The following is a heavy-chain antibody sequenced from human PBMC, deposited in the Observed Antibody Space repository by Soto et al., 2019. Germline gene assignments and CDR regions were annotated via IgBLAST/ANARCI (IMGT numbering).Heavy chain of an antibody. CDR3: ARPDIVLMVYATIGGAFDI. V-gene: IGHV3-7*01. CDR2: IKQDGSEK. CDR1: GFTFSSYW. Sequence: GGSLRLSCAASGFTFSSYWMSWVRQAPGKGLEWVANIKQDGSEKYYVDSVKGRFTISRDNAKNSLYLQMNSLRAEDTAGYYCARPDIVLMVYATIGGAFDIWGQGTMVTVSS. D-gene: IGHD2-8*01. J-gene: IGHJ3*02.